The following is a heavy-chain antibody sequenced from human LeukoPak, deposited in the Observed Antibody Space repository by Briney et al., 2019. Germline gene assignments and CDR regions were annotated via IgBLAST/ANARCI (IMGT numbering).Heavy chain of an antibody. CDR3: AKMRYSNWKEDFDY. J-gene: IGHJ4*02. Sequence: PGGSLRLSCAASGFTFSSYGIHWVRQAPGKGLEWVAFIHYDGSNKYYADSVKGRFTISRDNSKNTLYLQMNSLRAEDTAVYYCAKMRYSNWKEDFDYWGQGTLVTVSS. CDR1: GFTFSSYG. D-gene: IGHD4-11*01. CDR2: IHYDGSNK. V-gene: IGHV3-30*02.